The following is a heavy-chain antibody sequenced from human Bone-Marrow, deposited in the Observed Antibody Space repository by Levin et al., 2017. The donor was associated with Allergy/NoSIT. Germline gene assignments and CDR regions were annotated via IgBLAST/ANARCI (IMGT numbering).Heavy chain of an antibody. CDR2: VNSDGSIT. Sequence: GGSLRLSCAASRFSFSSYWMHWVRQAPGKGLVWVSCVNSDGSITTYADSVKGRFTISRDNAKNTVFLQMNSLRAEDTAVYYCARKVWNYGDPYGMDVWGQGTTVTVSS. CDR3: ARKVWNYGDPYGMDV. D-gene: IGHD4-17*01. V-gene: IGHV3-74*03. J-gene: IGHJ6*02. CDR1: RFSFSSYW.